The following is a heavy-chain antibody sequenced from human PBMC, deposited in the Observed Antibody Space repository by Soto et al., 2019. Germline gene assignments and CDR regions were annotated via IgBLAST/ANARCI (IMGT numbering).Heavy chain of an antibody. V-gene: IGHV1-69*08. J-gene: IGHJ4*02. CDR2: IIPILGIA. CDR1: GGTFSSYT. Sequence: QVQLVQSGAEVKKPGSSVKVSCKASGGTFSSYTISWVRQAPGQGLEWMGRIIPILGIANYAQKFQGRVTXXADKSTSTAYMELSSLRSEDTAVYYCARDFSGYAYWGQGTLVTVSS. CDR3: ARDFSGYAY. D-gene: IGHD5-12*01.